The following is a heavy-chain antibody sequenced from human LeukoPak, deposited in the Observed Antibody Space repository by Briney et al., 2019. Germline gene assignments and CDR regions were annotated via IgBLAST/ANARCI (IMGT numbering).Heavy chain of an antibody. D-gene: IGHD3-22*01. CDR2: IKHDGSEG. CDR1: GFTFSSYW. J-gene: IGHJ4*02. Sequence: PGGSLRLSCAASGFTFSSYWMTWVRQAPGKGLQWVANIKHDGSEGFYVDSVKGRFTISGDNAKNSVYLQMKSLRAEDTAVYYCARDQANYFDDSGFSTYWGQGTLVTVSS. CDR3: ARDQANYFDDSGFSTY. V-gene: IGHV3-7*01.